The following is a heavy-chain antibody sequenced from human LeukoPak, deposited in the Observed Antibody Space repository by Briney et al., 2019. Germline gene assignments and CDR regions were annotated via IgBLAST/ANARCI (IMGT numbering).Heavy chain of an antibody. CDR1: GFTFKDYG. D-gene: IGHD3-22*01. J-gene: IGHJ4*02. Sequence: GRSLRLSCAATGFTFKDYGMHWVRQAPGKGLEWVSAISGSGGSTYYADSVKGRFTISRDNSKNTLYLQMNSLRAEDTAVYCCAKVRYYYDSSGYSYFDYWGQGTLVTVSS. V-gene: IGHV3-23*01. CDR2: ISGSGGST. CDR3: AKVRYYYDSSGYSYFDY.